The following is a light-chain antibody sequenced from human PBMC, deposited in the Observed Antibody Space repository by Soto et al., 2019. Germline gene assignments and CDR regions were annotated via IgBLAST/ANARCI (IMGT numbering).Light chain of an antibody. CDR3: QSYDSSLSGSV. Sequence: QPVLTQPPSVSGAPGQRVTISCTGSSSNIGAGYDVHWYQQLPGTAPKLLIYGNSNRPSGVPDRFSGSKSGTSASLAITGLQAEDEADYYCQSYDSSLSGSVFGGGTKSPS. J-gene: IGLJ2*01. CDR2: GNS. CDR1: SSNIGAGYD. V-gene: IGLV1-40*01.